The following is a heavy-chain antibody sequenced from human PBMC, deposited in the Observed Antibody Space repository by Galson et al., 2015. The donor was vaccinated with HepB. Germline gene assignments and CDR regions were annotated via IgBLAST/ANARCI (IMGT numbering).Heavy chain of an antibody. D-gene: IGHD1-1*01. CDR1: GYTFTSYG. J-gene: IGHJ4*02. Sequence: SVKVSCKASGYTFTSYGISWVRQAPGQGLEWMGWISAYNGNTNYAQKLQGRVTMTTDTSTSTAYMELRSLRSDDTAVYYCARTDWNAPVPSFDYWGQGTPVTVSS. CDR2: ISAYNGNT. V-gene: IGHV1-18*04. CDR3: ARTDWNAPVPSFDY.